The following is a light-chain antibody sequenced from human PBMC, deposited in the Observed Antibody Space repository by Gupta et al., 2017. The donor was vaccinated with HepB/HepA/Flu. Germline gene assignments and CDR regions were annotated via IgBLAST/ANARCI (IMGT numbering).Light chain of an antibody. CDR3: SSYTSSAWV. CDR1: SSDVGAYNY. CDR2: DVS. Sequence: PLTQPPSVSGSPGRSIPTSCTGTSSDVGAYNYVPWYQQHPGKAPKLIIYDVSYRPPGLSNRFSASKSGNTASLTISGLQAEDEAHYHCSSYTSSAWVFGGGTKLTVL. V-gene: IGLV2-14*03. J-gene: IGLJ3*02.